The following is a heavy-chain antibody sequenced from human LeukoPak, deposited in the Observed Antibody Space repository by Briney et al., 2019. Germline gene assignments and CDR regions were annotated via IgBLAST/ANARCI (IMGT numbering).Heavy chain of an antibody. Sequence: GGSLRLSCAASGFTFSSYAMHWVRQAPGKGLEWVAVISYDGSNKYYADSVKGRFTISRDNSKNTLYLQMTSLRAEDTALYYCAKDLEPYYYGSGSLDYWGQGTLVTVSS. CDR2: ISYDGSNK. D-gene: IGHD3-10*01. V-gene: IGHV3-30*04. CDR3: AKDLEPYYYGSGSLDY. J-gene: IGHJ4*02. CDR1: GFTFSSYA.